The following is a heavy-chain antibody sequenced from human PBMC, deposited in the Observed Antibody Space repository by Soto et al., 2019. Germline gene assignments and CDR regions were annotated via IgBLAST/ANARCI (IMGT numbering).Heavy chain of an antibody. V-gene: IGHV1-18*01. CDR1: GYTFTSCG. J-gene: IGHJ3*02. Sequence: ASVKISCKTSGYTFTSCGIIWVRQAPGQGREWMGWISAYNGNTNYAQKLQGRVTMTTDTSTSTAYMELRSLRSDDTAVYSCARTRGYSGSHYFVDIWGQGTMVTVSS. CDR3: ARTRGYSGSHYFVDI. CDR2: ISAYNGNT. D-gene: IGHD5-12*01.